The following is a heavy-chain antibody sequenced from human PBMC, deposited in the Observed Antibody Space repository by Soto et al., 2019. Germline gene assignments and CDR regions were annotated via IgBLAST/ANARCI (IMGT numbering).Heavy chain of an antibody. CDR3: AREVIAAAAYFDY. V-gene: IGHV4-4*07. CDR1: GSSISIYD. D-gene: IGHD6-13*01. Sequence: PSEPLSLTCPASGSSISIYDWSWIRLPAGKGQEWIGRIHTSGSTNSNSSPKSRVTMSVDTSKNQFSLKLSSGTAADTAVYYCAREVIAAAAYFDYWGQGTLVT. J-gene: IGHJ4*02. CDR2: IHTSGST.